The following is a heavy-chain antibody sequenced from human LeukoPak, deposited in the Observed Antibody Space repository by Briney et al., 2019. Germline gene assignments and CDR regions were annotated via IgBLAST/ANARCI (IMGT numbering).Heavy chain of an antibody. CDR3: ARDSYYDSSGYSTTSVY. V-gene: IGHV1-69*05. J-gene: IGHJ4*02. D-gene: IGHD3-22*01. Sequence: SVKVSCKASGGTFSSYAISWVRQAPGQGLEWMGRITPIFGTANYAQKFQGRVTITTDESTSTAYMELSSLRSEDTAVYYCARDSYYDSSGYSTTSVYWGQGTLVTVSS. CDR2: ITPIFGTA. CDR1: GGTFSSYA.